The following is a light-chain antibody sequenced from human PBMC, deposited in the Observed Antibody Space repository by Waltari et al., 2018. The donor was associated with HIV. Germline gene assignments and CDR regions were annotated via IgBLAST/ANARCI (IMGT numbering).Light chain of an antibody. CDR3: GTWDSSLSAGV. CDR1: SSNIGNES. CDR2: DNN. Sequence: QSVLTQPPSVSAAPGQKVTISCSGRSSNIGNESVSWYQQFPGTAPKLLIYDNNKRPSGIPDRFSASKSGTSATLGITGLQTGDEAEYYCGTWDSSLSAGVFGGGTKLTVL. J-gene: IGLJ3*02. V-gene: IGLV1-51*01.